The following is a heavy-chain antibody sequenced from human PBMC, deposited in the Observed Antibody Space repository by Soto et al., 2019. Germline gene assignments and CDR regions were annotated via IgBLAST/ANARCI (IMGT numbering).Heavy chain of an antibody. D-gene: IGHD2-15*01. CDR1: GGTFSTYT. CDR2: IIPIFGTP. CDR3: ARGLECRGYCLDKPTWFGP. V-gene: IGHV1-69*06. J-gene: IGHJ5*02. Sequence: QVQLVQSGAEVKKSGSSVKVSCKASGGTFSTYTFSWVRQAPGQGLEWMGRIIPIFGTPYSAQKFQGRVTITADKSTSTVYMELSSLGSDDTAVYFCARGLECRGYCLDKPTWFGPWGQGTLVTVSS.